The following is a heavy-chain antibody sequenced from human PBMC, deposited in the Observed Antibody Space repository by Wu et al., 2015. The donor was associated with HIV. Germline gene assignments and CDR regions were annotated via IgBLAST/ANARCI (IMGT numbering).Heavy chain of an antibody. Sequence: QVQLVQSGAEVRKPGASVKVSCQASGYTFTDYYIHWVRQAPGQGLEWMGWINPNSGGTNYAQKFQGTVTVTRDTSIGTAYMELSRLRSDDTAVYYCARGDYANYDFWSAYPSYWGRGTLVTVSS. J-gene: IGHJ4*02. V-gene: IGHV1-2*02. CDR2: INPNSGGT. CDR3: ARGDYANYDFWSAYPSY. CDR1: GYTFTDYY. D-gene: IGHD3-3*01.